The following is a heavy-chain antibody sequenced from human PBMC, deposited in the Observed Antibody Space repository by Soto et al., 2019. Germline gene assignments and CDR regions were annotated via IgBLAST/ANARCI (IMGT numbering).Heavy chain of an antibody. V-gene: IGHV4-31*03. CDR1: GDSVSGSGYY. CDR3: ARGVYYGSGSPQVVS. J-gene: IGHJ4*02. Sequence: QVQLQESGPGLVKPSQTLSLSCTVSGDSVSGSGYYWTWIRQHPGKGLEWIGYIFDSENTNYNPSLKSRVTMSVDTSKNQLSLKVTSVTVADTAVYYCARGVYYGSGSPQVVSWGQGTLVTVSS. CDR2: IFDSENT. D-gene: IGHD3-10*01.